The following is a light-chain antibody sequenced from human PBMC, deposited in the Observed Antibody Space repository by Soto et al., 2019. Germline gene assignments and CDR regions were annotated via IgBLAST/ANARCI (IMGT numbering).Light chain of an antibody. Sequence: QSALTQPPSASGSPGQSVTISCTGTNSDIGVYDFVSWYQQHPGKAPKVIIYQVNKRPSGVPDRFSGSKSGNTASLTVSGLRPEDEADYFCSSFAGSYSPYVFGTGTKLTVL. CDR1: NSDIGVYDF. V-gene: IGLV2-8*01. CDR3: SSFAGSYSPYV. J-gene: IGLJ1*01. CDR2: QVN.